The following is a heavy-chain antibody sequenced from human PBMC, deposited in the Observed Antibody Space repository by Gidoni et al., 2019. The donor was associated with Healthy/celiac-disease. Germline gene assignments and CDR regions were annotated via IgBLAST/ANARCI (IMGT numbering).Heavy chain of an antibody. CDR1: GFSLSTSGMC. Sequence: QVTLRESGPALVKPTQTLTLTCTFSGFSLSTSGMCVSWIRQPPGKALEWLALIDWDDDKYYSTSLKTRLTISKDTSKNQVVLTMTNMDPVDTATYYCARIRSGSYYNWFDPWGQGTLVTVSS. CDR3: ARIRSGSYYNWFDP. V-gene: IGHV2-70*01. CDR2: IDWDDDK. J-gene: IGHJ5*02. D-gene: IGHD1-26*01.